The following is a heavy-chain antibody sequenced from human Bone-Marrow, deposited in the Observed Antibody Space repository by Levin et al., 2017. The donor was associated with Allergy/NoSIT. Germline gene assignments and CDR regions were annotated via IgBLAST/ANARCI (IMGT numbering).Heavy chain of an antibody. D-gene: IGHD3-22*01. CDR2: FDPEDGET. CDR3: ATFSAYDTNGYYFDY. J-gene: IGHJ4*02. CDR1: GNTLTEMS. V-gene: IGHV1-24*01. Sequence: ASVKVSCKVSGNTLTEMSIHWVRQAPGEGLEWMGGFDPEDGETIYAQKFQGRVTMTEDTATDTAFMELSSLRSEDTAVYYCATFSAYDTNGYYFDYWGQGTLVTVSS.